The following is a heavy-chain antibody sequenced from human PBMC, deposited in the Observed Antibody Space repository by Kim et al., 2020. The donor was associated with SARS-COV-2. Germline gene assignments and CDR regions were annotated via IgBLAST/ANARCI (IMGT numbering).Heavy chain of an antibody. CDR2: GKT. D-gene: IGHD2-8*01. V-gene: IGHV3-15*01. Sequence: GKTDYAAPVKGRYTISRDDSKNTLYLQMNSLTTEDTAVYYCTTDLVSIDYWGQGTLVTVSS. J-gene: IGHJ4*02. CDR3: TTDLVSIDY.